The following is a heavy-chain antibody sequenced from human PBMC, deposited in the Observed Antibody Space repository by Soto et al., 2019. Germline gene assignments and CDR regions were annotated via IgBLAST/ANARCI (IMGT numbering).Heavy chain of an antibody. CDR1: GFTFSGYA. D-gene: IGHD2-15*01. J-gene: IGHJ4*02. CDR3: VTAKGAVVTSPYFFAD. V-gene: IGHV3-23*01. Sequence: GGSLRLSCAVSGFTFSGYAMSWVRQAPGKGLERVSAISGSGYTTHYADSVQGRFTISRDNARKTLYLQMNSLRGEDTAVYYCVTAKGAVVTSPYFFADWGQGALVTVSS. CDR2: ISGSGYTT.